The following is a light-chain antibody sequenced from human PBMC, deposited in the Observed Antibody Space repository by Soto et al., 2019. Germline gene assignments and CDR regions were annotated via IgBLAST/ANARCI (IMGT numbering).Light chain of an antibody. V-gene: IGKV3D-20*02. Sequence: EIVLTQSPGTLSLSPGEGATLSCRASQSISSNFLAWYQQKRGQAPRLLIYGASSRATGIPDRFSGSGSGTDFTLTISSLEPEDFAVYYCQQRSSWPPTFGQGTRLEIK. CDR1: QSISSNF. CDR2: GAS. J-gene: IGKJ5*01. CDR3: QQRSSWPPT.